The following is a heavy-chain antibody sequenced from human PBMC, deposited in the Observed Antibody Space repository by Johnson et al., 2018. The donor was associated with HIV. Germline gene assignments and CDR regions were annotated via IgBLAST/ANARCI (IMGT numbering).Heavy chain of an antibody. J-gene: IGHJ3*02. CDR2: ISGSGGST. Sequence: QVQLVESGGGLVKPGGSLRLSCAASGIIFSDYYMSWIRQALGKGLEWVSGISGSGGSTYYAGSVKGPFTSSRDNSTNTLDLQMNRLRAQDTAVYYCARDWEGYAFDIWGQGTMVTVSS. CDR1: GIIFSDYY. V-gene: IGHV3-11*04. CDR3: ARDWEGYAFDI. D-gene: IGHD1-26*01.